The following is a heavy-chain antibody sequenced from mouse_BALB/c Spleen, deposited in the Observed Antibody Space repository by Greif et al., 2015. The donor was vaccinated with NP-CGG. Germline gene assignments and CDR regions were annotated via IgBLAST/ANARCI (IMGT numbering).Heavy chain of an antibody. J-gene: IGHJ2*01. CDR2: INPGSGGT. CDR1: GYAFTNYL. V-gene: IGHV1-54*01. Sequence: QVQLKESGAELVRPGTSVKVSCKASGYAFTNYLIEWVKQRPGQGLEWIGVINPGSGGTNYNEKFKGKATLTADKSSSTAYMQLSSLTSDDSAVYFCARWGRGDHWGQGTTLTVSS. CDR3: ARWGRGDH.